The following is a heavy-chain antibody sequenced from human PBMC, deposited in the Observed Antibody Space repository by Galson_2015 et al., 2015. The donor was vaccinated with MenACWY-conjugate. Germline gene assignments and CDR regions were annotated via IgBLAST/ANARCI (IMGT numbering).Heavy chain of an antibody. CDR2: IYHSGST. CDR1: GGSISSSNW. D-gene: IGHD3-3*01. V-gene: IGHV4-4*02. J-gene: IGHJ4*02. Sequence: ETLSLTCAVSGGSISSSNWWSWVRQPPGKGLEWIGEIYHSGSTNYNPSLKSRVSISVDKSKNQVSLKLSSVTAADTAVYYCARRGPGSDFWSGYYSFDYWGQGILVVVSS. CDR3: ARRGPGSDFWSGYYSFDY.